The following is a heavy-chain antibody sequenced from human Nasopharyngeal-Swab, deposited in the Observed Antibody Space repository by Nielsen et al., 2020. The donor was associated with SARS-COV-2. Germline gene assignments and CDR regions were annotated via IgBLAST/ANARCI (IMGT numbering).Heavy chain of an antibody. V-gene: IGHV3-7*05. Sequence: GGSLRLSCAASGFTFSSDWMSWVRQAPGKGLEWVAYIKEDGSEKYFVDSVKGRFTISRDNAKNSLYLQMNSLRAEDTAVYYCARDYTRFDYWGQGTLVTVSS. D-gene: IGHD3-16*01. CDR2: IKEDGSEK. J-gene: IGHJ4*02. CDR1: GFTFSSDW. CDR3: ARDYTRFDY.